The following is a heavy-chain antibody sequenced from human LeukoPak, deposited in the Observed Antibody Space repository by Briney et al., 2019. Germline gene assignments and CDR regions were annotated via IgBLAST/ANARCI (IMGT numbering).Heavy chain of an antibody. Sequence: SETLSLTCIVSGGSMNNYYWSWIRQPPGKGLERIGYIYSSGSTNYNPSLKSRVTISVDTSKNQFSLRLSSVTAADTAVYYCARDHADGYNYLGYWGQEPWSPSPQ. CDR1: GGSMNNYY. D-gene: IGHD5-24*01. V-gene: IGHV4-59*01. CDR2: IYSSGST. CDR3: ARDHADGYNYLGY. J-gene: IGHJ4*01.